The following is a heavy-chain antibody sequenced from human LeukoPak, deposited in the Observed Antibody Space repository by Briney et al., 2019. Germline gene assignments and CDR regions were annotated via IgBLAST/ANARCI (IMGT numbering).Heavy chain of an antibody. CDR3: ARDSTVVVVAATLHY. D-gene: IGHD2-15*01. CDR2: MNPNSGNT. CDR1: GYTFTSYD. Sequence: GASVKVSCKASGYTFTSYDINWVRQATGQGLEWMGWMNPNSGNTGYAQKFQGRVTMTRNTSISTAYMELSRLRSDDTAVYYCARDSTVVVVAATLHYWGQGTLVTVSS. V-gene: IGHV1-8*01. J-gene: IGHJ4*02.